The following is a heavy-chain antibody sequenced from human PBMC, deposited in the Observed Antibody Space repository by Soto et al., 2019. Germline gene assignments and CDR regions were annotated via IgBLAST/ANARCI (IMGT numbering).Heavy chain of an antibody. CDR3: ALLRAAPGY. V-gene: IGHV3-23*01. CDR2: ISGSGGST. J-gene: IGHJ4*02. Sequence: GGSLRLSCAASGFTFSGYAMSWGRQAPGKGLEWVSAISGSGGSTYYADSVKGRFTISRDNSKNTLYLQMNSLSAEATAVYYCALLRAAPGYWGQGTLVTVSS. D-gene: IGHD6-13*01. CDR1: GFTFSGYA.